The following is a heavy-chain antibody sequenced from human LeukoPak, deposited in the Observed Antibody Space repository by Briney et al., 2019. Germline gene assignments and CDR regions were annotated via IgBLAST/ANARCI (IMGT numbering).Heavy chain of an antibody. Sequence: GGSLRLSCAASGFTVSSNYMSWVRQAPGKGLEWVSVIYSGGSTYYADSVKGRFTISRDNSKNTLYLQMNSLRAEDTAVYYCARSDCSSTNCYDAFDIWGQGTMVTVSS. CDR3: ARSDCSSTNCYDAFDI. V-gene: IGHV3-53*05. CDR1: GFTVSSNY. D-gene: IGHD2-2*01. J-gene: IGHJ3*02. CDR2: IYSGGST.